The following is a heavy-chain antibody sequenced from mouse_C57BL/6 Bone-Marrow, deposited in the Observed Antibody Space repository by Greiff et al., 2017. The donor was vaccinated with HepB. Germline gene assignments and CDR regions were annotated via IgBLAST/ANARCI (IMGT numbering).Heavy chain of an antibody. Sequence: EVKLVESGGGLVKPGGSLKLSCAASGFTFSSYAMSWVRQTPEKRLEWVATISDGGSYTYYPDNVKGRFTISRDNAKKNLYLQMSHLKSEDTAMYYCARDRGYYGSSLAWVANWGQGTLVTVSA. CDR1: GFTFSSYA. V-gene: IGHV5-4*01. CDR3: ARDRGYYGSSLAWVAN. D-gene: IGHD1-1*01. CDR2: ISDGGSYT. J-gene: IGHJ3*01.